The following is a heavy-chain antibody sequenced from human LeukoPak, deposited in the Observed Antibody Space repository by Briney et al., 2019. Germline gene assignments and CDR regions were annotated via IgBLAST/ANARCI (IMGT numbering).Heavy chain of an antibody. D-gene: IGHD3-10*01. CDR3: ARDPGSYFDL. Sequence: SQTLSLTCTVSGGSISSGGYCWSWVRQHPGKGLEWIGYIYYSGSTYYNPSLKSRVTISVDTSKNQFSLKLSSVTAADTAVYYCARDPGSYFDLWGRGTLVTVSS. CDR1: GGSISSGGYC. V-gene: IGHV4-31*03. J-gene: IGHJ2*01. CDR2: IYYSGST.